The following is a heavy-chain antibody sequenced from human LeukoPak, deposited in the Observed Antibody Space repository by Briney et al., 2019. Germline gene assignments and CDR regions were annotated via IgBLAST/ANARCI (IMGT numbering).Heavy chain of an antibody. D-gene: IGHD6-6*01. CDR2: IYWDDDK. V-gene: IGHV2-5*02. CDR3: ARRRYSSSYWYFDF. CDR1: GFSLTTSGVG. J-gene: IGHJ2*01. Sequence: SGPTLVNPTQTFTLTCTFSGFSLTTSGVGVGWIRQPPGKALEWLAIIYWDDDKYYSPSLKSRLTITRDTSKNQVVLTLTNMDPVDTATYYCARRRYSSSYWYFDFWGRGTLVTASS.